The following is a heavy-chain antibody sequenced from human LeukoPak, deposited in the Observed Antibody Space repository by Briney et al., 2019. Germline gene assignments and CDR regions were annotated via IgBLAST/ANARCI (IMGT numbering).Heavy chain of an antibody. Sequence: GRSLRLSCAASGFTFSSYGMHWVRQAPGKGLEWVAVISYDGSNKYYADSVKGRFTISRDNSKNTLYLQMNSLRAEDTAVYYCAKDLNYDSSGYYYVPYYYYYGMDVWGQGTTVTVSS. V-gene: IGHV3-30*18. D-gene: IGHD3-22*01. CDR2: ISYDGSNK. CDR3: AKDLNYDSSGYYYVPYYYYYGMDV. CDR1: GFTFSSYG. J-gene: IGHJ6*02.